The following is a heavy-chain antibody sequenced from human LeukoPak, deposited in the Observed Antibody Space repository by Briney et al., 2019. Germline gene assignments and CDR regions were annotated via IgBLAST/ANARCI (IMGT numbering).Heavy chain of an antibody. Sequence: PGGSLRLSCAASGFTFSSYGMHWVRQAPGKGLEWVAFIRYDGSNKYYADSVKGRFTISRDNSKNTLYLQMNSLRAEDTAVYYCAKAKRPYYYDSSGPPSPWGQGTLVTVSS. CDR3: AKAKRPYYYDSSGPPSP. D-gene: IGHD3-22*01. CDR2: IRYDGSNK. J-gene: IGHJ5*02. V-gene: IGHV3-30*02. CDR1: GFTFSSYG.